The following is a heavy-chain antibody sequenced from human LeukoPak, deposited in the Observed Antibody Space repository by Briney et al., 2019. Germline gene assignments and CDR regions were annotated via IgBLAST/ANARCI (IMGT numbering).Heavy chain of an antibody. CDR3: AGVVTAGYFDY. CDR1: GGSISSYY. J-gene: IGHJ4*02. D-gene: IGHD2-21*02. Sequence: PSETLSLTCTVSGGSISSYYWSWIRQPPGKGLEWIGYIYYSGSTNYNPSLKSRVTISVDTSKNQFSLKLSSVTAADTAVYYCAGVVTAGYFDYWGQGTLVTVSS. V-gene: IGHV4-59*01. CDR2: IYYSGST.